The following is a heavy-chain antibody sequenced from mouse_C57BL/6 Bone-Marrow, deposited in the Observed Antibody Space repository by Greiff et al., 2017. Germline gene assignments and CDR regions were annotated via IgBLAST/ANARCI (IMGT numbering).Heavy chain of an antibody. J-gene: IGHJ4*01. Sequence: EVKLMESGGDLVKPGGSLKLSCAASGFTFSSYGMSWVRQTPDKRLEWVATISSGGSYPYYPDSVKGRFTISRDNAKNTLYLQMSSLKSEDTAMYYCARRGTVVDARDYWGQGTSVTVSS. CDR3: ARRGTVVDARDY. V-gene: IGHV5-6*02. D-gene: IGHD1-1*01. CDR2: ISSGGSYP. CDR1: GFTFSSYG.